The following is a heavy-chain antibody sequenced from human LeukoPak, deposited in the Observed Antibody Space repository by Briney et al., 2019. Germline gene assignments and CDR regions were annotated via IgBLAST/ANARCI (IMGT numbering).Heavy chain of an antibody. V-gene: IGHV1-69*04. CDR3: ARDVRYYGSGSYYEGY. CDR1: GGTFSSYA. D-gene: IGHD3-10*01. Sequence: SVKVSCKASGGTFSSYAISWVRQAPGQGLEWMGRIIPILGIANYAQKFQGRVTITADTSTSTAYMELSSLRSEDTAVYYCARDVRYYGSGSYYEGYWGQGALVTVSS. CDR2: IIPILGIA. J-gene: IGHJ4*02.